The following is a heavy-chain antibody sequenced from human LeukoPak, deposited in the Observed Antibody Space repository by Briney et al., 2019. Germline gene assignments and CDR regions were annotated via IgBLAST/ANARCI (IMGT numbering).Heavy chain of an antibody. D-gene: IGHD3-3*01. CDR2: IKNKADGGTT. CDR3: ANYYYTEGYHYYFHY. CDR1: GLTFSHAW. J-gene: IGHJ4*02. Sequence: GESLRLSCAASGLTFSHAWMSWVRQAPGQGLESIAHIKNKADGGTTDYAAPMKGRFTISRDDSKDTLYLQLNSLKIEDTAMYYCANYYYTEGYHYYFHYWGQGTLVTVSS. V-gene: IGHV3-15*01.